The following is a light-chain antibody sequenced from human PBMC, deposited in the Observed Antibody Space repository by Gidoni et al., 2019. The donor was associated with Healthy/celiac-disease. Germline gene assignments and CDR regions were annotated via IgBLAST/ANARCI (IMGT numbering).Light chain of an antibody. CDR1: SSNIGGNY. Sequence: QSVLTQPPPASGTTGQRVTISCSGSSSNIGGNYVYWYQQLPGTTPKLLIYRNNRRPSGVPDRFSGSKSGTSASLATSGRRSEEEADYYCAAWDDSLSVHLVFGGGTKLTVL. V-gene: IGLV1-47*01. J-gene: IGLJ3*02. CDR2: RNN. CDR3: AAWDDSLSVHLV.